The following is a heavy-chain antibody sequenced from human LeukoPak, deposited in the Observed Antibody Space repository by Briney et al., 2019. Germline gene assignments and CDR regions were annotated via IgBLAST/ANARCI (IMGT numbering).Heavy chain of an antibody. CDR1: GYSISSGYY. CDR3: ARHGGRKVLRYFDWLLPHDY. Sequence: PSETLSLTCSVSGYSISSGYYWDWIRQPPGKGLEWIASIYHSGKSYYNPFLKSRVTISVDTSKNQFSLKLSSVTAADTAVYYCARHGGRKVLRYFDWLLPHDYWGQGTLVTVS. J-gene: IGHJ4*02. CDR2: IYHSGKS. V-gene: IGHV4-38-2*02. D-gene: IGHD3-9*01.